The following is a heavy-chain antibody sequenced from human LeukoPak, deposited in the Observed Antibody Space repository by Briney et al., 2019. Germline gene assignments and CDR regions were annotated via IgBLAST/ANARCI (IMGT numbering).Heavy chain of an antibody. Sequence: GRSLRPSCAASGFTFSSYGMHWVRQAPGKGLEWVAVISYDGSNKYYADSVKGRFTISRDNSKNTLYLQMNSLRAEDTAVYYCAKDKGLTMVRGVKEWGQGTLVTVSS. D-gene: IGHD3-10*01. CDR1: GFTFSSYG. V-gene: IGHV3-30*18. CDR2: ISYDGSNK. J-gene: IGHJ4*02. CDR3: AKDKGLTMVRGVKE.